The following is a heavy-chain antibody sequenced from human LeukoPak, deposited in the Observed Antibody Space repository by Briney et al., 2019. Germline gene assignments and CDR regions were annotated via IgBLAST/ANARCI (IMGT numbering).Heavy chain of an antibody. D-gene: IGHD1-1*01. J-gene: IGHJ6*03. Sequence: SETLSLTCTVSGGSISSSSYYWGWIRQPPGKGLEWIGSIYYSGSTYYNPSLKSRVTISVDTSKNQFSLKLSSVTAEDTAVYYCAKQLRVYYYMDVWGKGTTVTVSS. CDR1: GGSISSSSYY. CDR2: IYYSGST. V-gene: IGHV4-39*07. CDR3: AKQLRVYYYMDV.